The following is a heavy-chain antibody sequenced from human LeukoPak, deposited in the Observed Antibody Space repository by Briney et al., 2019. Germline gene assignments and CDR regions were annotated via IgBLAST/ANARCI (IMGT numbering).Heavy chain of an antibody. CDR3: ARDLPSYYYDSGNMFDP. J-gene: IGHJ5*02. D-gene: IGHD3-10*01. V-gene: IGHV4-4*07. Sequence: PSETLSLTCTVSGGSISSYYWSWIRQPAGRGLEWIGRIYTTGRTNYNASLKSRVIMSVDTSNNQFSLKLSSVTAADTAVYYCARDLPSYYYDSGNMFDPWGQGILVTVSS. CDR2: IYTTGRT. CDR1: GGSISSYY.